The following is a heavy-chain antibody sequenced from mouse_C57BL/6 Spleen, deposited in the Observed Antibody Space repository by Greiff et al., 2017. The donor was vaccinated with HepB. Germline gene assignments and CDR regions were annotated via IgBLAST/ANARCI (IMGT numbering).Heavy chain of an antibody. D-gene: IGHD2-3*01. V-gene: IGHV1-26*01. CDR3: ANHYDGHAMDY. J-gene: IGHJ4*01. Sequence: VQLQQSGPELVKPGASVKISCKASGYTFTDYYMNWVKQSHGKSLEWIGDINPNNGGTSYNQKFKGKATLTVDKSSSTAYMELRSLTSEDSAVYYCANHYDGHAMDYWGQGTSVTVSS. CDR2: INPNNGGT. CDR1: GYTFTDYY.